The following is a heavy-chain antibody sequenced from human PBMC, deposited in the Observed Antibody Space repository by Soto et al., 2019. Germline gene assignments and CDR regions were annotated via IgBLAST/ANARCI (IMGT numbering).Heavy chain of an antibody. V-gene: IGHV3-7*04. D-gene: IGHD3-9*01. J-gene: IGHJ4*02. CDR1: GFTFSSYW. CDR3: ARDYDIVTDYYIPGDFDY. Sequence: EVQLVESGGGLVQPGGSLRLSCAASGFTFSSYWMSWVRQAPGKGLEWVANIKQDGSEKYYLDSVKGRFTISRDNAKNSLYLHMNTLRAEDTAVYYCARDYDIVTDYYIPGDFDYWGQGPLVTVSS. CDR2: IKQDGSEK.